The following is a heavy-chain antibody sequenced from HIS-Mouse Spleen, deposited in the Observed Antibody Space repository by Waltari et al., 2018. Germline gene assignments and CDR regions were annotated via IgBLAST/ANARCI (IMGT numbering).Heavy chain of an antibody. CDR3: AKASSGWLDY. Sequence: QVQLVESGGGVVQPGRSLRLSCAASGFTFSSYGMHWVRQAPGKGVEWLAVISYDGSNKYYADSVKGRFTISRDNSKNTLYLQMNSLRAEDTAVYYCAKASSGWLDYWGQGTLVTVSS. CDR2: ISYDGSNK. D-gene: IGHD6-19*01. V-gene: IGHV3-30*18. J-gene: IGHJ4*02. CDR1: GFTFSSYG.